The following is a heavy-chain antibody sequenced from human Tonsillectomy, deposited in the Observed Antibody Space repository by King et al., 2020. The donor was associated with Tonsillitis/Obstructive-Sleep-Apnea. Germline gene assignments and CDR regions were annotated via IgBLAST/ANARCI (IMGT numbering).Heavy chain of an antibody. CDR3: ARNYCSGTSTCYWFDP. J-gene: IGHJ5*02. CDR2: IYYSGST. D-gene: IGHD2-2*01. V-gene: IGHV4-59*11. CDR1: GGSISSHY. Sequence: QLQESGPGLVKPSETLSLTCTVSGGSISSHYWSWIRQPPGKGLEWIGYIYYSGSTNYNPSLKSRVTISVDTSKNPFSLKLSSVTAADTAVYYCARNYCSGTSTCYWFDPWGQGSLVTVSS.